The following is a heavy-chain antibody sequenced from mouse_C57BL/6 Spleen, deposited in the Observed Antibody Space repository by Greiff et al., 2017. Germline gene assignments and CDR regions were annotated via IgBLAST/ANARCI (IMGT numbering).Heavy chain of an antibody. CDR3: ARDGPFSLGYCDF. V-gene: IGHV5-16*01. J-gene: IGHJ1*03. CDR2: INYDGSST. D-gene: IGHD4-1*01. Sequence: EVHLVESEGGLVQPGSSMKLSCTASGFTFSDYYMAWVRQVPEKGLEWVANINYDGSSTYYLDSLKSRFIISRDNAKNILYLQMSSLKSEDTATYYCARDGPFSLGYCDFWGTGTTVTVSA. CDR1: GFTFSDYY.